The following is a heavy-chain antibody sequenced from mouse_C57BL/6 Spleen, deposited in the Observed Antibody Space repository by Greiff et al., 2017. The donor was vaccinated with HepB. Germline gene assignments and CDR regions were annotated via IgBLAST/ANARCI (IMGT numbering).Heavy chain of an antibody. J-gene: IGHJ3*01. Sequence: ESGPGLVKPSQSLSLTCSVTGYSITSGYYWNWIRQFPGNKLEWMGYISYDGSNNYNPSLKNRISITRDPSKNQFFLKLNSVTTEDTATYYCARGYYGNPFAYWGQGTLVTVSA. CDR1: GYSITSGYY. CDR2: ISYDGSN. V-gene: IGHV3-6*01. CDR3: ARGYYGNPFAY. D-gene: IGHD1-1*01.